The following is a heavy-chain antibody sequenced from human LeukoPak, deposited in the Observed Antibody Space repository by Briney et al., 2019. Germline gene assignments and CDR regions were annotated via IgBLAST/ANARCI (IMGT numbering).Heavy chain of an antibody. CDR1: GYTFNNYG. D-gene: IGHD3-22*01. CDR2: INPRGGST. Sequence: ASVKVSRKASGYTFNNYGISWVRQAPGQGLEWMGIINPRGGSTSYTQKFQGRVTMTRDTSTSTVYMELSSLRSEDTAVYYCARVKSYYYDTSDKDAFDIWGQGTMVTVSS. CDR3: ARVKSYYYDTSDKDAFDI. J-gene: IGHJ3*02. V-gene: IGHV1-46*02.